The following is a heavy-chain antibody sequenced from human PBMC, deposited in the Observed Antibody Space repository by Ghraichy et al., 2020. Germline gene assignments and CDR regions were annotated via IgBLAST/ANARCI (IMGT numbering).Heavy chain of an antibody. J-gene: IGHJ3*02. CDR3: ARETYYYDSSGYYDAFDI. CDR1: GGSISSYY. CDR2: IYYSGST. V-gene: IGHV4-59*01. D-gene: IGHD3-22*01. Sequence: SETLSLTCTVSGGSISSYYWSWIRQPPGKGLEWIGYIYYSGSTNYNPSLKSRVTISVDTSKNQFSLKLSPVTAADTAVYYCARETYYYDSSGYYDAFDIWGQGTMVTVSS.